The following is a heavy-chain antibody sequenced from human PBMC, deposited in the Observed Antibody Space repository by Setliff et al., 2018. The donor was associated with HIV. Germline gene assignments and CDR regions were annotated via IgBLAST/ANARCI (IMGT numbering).Heavy chain of an antibody. CDR2: TSAPGETT. D-gene: IGHD2-21*01. Sequence: PGGSLRLSCAMSGFTFSDYNIYWVRQAPGKGLEWVSATSAPGETTYYADSVKGRFTISRDNSKDTLYLQMNSLRGEDTAVYHCAKLREGHVYSQYDSWGHGTLVTVSS. CDR3: AKLREGHVYSQYDS. J-gene: IGHJ5*01. CDR1: GFTFSDYN. V-gene: IGHV3-23*01.